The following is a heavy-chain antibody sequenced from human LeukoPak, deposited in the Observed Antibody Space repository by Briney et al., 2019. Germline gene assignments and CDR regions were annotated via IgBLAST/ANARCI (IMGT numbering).Heavy chain of an antibody. V-gene: IGHV4-34*01. CDR1: GGSFSGYY. CDR3: ARHSADCGGDCWAFDY. CDR2: IYHSGST. D-gene: IGHD2-21*01. J-gene: IGHJ4*02. Sequence: PSETLSLTCAVYGGSFSGYYWSWIRQPPGKGLEWIGSIYHSGSTNYNPSLKSRVAISVDTSKNQFSLKVNSVTVADTAVYSCARHSADCGGDCWAFDYWRQATLVTVSS.